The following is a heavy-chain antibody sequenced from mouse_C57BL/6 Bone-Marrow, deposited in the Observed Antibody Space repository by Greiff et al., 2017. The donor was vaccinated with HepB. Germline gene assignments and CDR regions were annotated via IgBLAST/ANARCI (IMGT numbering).Heavy chain of an antibody. CDR2: IRNKANGYTT. CDR1: GFTFTDYY. D-gene: IGHD1-1*01. V-gene: IGHV7-3*01. Sequence: EVQVVESGGGLVQPGGSLSLSCAASGFTFTDYYMSWVRQPPGKALEWLGFIRNKANGYTTEYSASVKGRFTISRDNSQSILYLQMNALRAEDSATYYCASLYYYGSSPYAMDYWGQGTSVTVSS. J-gene: IGHJ4*01. CDR3: ASLYYYGSSPYAMDY.